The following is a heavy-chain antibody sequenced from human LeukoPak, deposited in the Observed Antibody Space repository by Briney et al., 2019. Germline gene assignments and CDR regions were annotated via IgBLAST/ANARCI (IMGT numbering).Heavy chain of an antibody. CDR1: GYSFSTYW. CDR2: IYPGDFDT. V-gene: IGHV5-51*01. CDR3: ARLASHCSDSSCQVMRWFDP. D-gene: IGHD2-2*01. Sequence: GESLKISCKGSGYSFSTYWIGWVRQMPGKGLEWMGIIYPGDFDTRYSPSFQGQVTISVDKSINTAYPQWSSLKASDTAIYYCARLASHCSDSSCQVMRWFDPWGQGTLVTVSS. J-gene: IGHJ5*02.